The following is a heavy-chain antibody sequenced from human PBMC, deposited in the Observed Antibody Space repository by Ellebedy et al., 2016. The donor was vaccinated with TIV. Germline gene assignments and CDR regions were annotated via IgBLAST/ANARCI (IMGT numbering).Heavy chain of an antibody. V-gene: IGHV3-21*01. CDR2: ISSTSAYI. CDR3: ARGLTTGLLGFDY. D-gene: IGHD4/OR15-4a*01. J-gene: IGHJ4*02. CDR1: GFTFSGYE. Sequence: GGSLRLSCAASGFTFSGYEMNWVRRAPGKGLEWISSISSTSAYIYYAYSVRGRFTISRDNAKNSLYLQMNSLRAEDTAVYYCARGLTTGLLGFDYWGQGTLVTVSS.